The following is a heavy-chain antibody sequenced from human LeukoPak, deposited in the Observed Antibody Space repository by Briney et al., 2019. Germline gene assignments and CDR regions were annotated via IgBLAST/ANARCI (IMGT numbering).Heavy chain of an antibody. J-gene: IGHJ6*03. CDR3: ARFAAGGSYYYYMDV. CDR2: IKTDGSEK. CDR1: GFTFSNYW. V-gene: IGHV3-7*01. D-gene: IGHD6-25*01. Sequence: GGSLRLSCEGSGFTFSNYWMGWVRQAPGKGLQWVANIKTDGSEKYYVDSVKGRFTISRDNAKNSLYLQMNSLRADDTAVYYCARFAAGGSYYYYMDVWGKGTTVTVSS.